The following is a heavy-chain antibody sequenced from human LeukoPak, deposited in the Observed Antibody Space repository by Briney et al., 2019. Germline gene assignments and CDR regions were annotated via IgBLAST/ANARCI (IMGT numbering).Heavy chain of an antibody. D-gene: IGHD3-10*01. Sequence: SEALSLTCAVYGGSYSGYYWSWIRQPPGKGLEWIGEINPSGSTNYNPSLKSRVTISVDTSKNQFSLKLSSVTAADTAVYYCARASDYGSGSYNWFDPWGQGTLVTVSS. CDR3: ARASDYGSGSYNWFDP. CDR1: GGSYSGYY. V-gene: IGHV4-34*01. CDR2: INPSGST. J-gene: IGHJ5*02.